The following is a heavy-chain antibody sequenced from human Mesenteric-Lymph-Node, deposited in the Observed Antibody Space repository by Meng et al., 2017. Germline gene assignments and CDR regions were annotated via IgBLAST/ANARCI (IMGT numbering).Heavy chain of an antibody. J-gene: IGHJ4*02. CDR2: VHHRGDT. Sequence: QGQLVEAGPGLVKPSGTLSLTCTVSGDSISSDIWWSWVRQPPGKGLEWIGEVHHRGDTNYNPSLKSRVVISVDRSKNQFSLNLSSVTAADTAVYYCGRDQGRQLINHWGQGTLVTVSS. CDR3: GRDQGRQLINH. D-gene: IGHD1-1*01. CDR1: GDSISSDIW. V-gene: IGHV4-4*02.